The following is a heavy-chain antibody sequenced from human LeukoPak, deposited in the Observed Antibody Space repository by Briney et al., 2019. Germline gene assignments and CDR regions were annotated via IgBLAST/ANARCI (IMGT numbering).Heavy chain of an antibody. CDR3: ARHSDSCIAVAGICFFFDI. D-gene: IGHD6-19*01. V-gene: IGHV4-59*08. J-gene: IGHJ3*02. CDR2: IYYSGST. CDR1: GGSISSYY. Sequence: SETLSLTCSVSGGSISSYYWSWIRQSPGKGLEWIGYIYYSGSTNYNPSLKSRVTISVDTSKNQFSLKLSSVTAADTAVYYCARHSDSCIAVAGICFFFDIWGQGTMVTVSS.